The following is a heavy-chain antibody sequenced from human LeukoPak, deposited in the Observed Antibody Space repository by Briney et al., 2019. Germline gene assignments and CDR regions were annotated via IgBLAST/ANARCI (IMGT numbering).Heavy chain of an antibody. V-gene: IGHV3-48*04. CDR1: GFTVSYYS. CDR2: ISFSNSTL. D-gene: IGHD5-12*01. CDR3: AGGGATSFDY. J-gene: IGHJ4*02. Sequence: GGSLRLSCAASGFTVSYYSMNWVRQAPGKGLEWVSYISFSNSTLYCADSVRGRFTISRDNAKNSLSLQMNSLRAEDTAVYYCAGGGATSFDYWGQGILVTVSS.